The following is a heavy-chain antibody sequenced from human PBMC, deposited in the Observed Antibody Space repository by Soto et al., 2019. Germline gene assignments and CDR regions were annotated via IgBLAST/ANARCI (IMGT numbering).Heavy chain of an antibody. Sequence: ETLSLTCAVYGGSFSGYYWSWIRQPPGKGLEWIGEINHSGSTNYNPSLKSRVTISVDTSKNQFSLKLSSVTAADTAVYYCARGRSSSPEEPQDYWGQGTLVTVSS. CDR1: GGSFSGYY. CDR3: ARGRSSSPEEPQDY. CDR2: INHSGST. J-gene: IGHJ4*02. V-gene: IGHV4-34*01. D-gene: IGHD6-13*01.